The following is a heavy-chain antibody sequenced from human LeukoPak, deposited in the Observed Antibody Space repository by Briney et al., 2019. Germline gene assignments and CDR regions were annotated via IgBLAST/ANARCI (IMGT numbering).Heavy chain of an antibody. Sequence: SVKVSCKASGGTFSSYAISWVRQAPGQGLEWMGGIIPIFGTANYAQKFQGRVTITADESTSTAYMELSSLRSEDTAVYYCAIQGSVTCGGGSCPLEYYYGMDVWGKGTTVTVSS. D-gene: IGHD2-15*01. CDR1: GGTFSSYA. CDR3: AIQGSVTCGGGSCPLEYYYGMDV. V-gene: IGHV1-69*01. J-gene: IGHJ6*04. CDR2: IIPIFGTA.